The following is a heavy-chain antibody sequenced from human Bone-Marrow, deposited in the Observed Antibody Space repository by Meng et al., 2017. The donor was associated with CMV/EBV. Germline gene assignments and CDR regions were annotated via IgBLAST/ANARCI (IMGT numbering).Heavy chain of an antibody. CDR1: GGSFSGYY. J-gene: IGHJ6*02. V-gene: IGHV4-34*01. CDR2: INHSGST. Sequence: SETLSLTCAVYGGSFSGYYWSWIRQPPGKGLEWIGEINHSGSTNYNPSLKSRVTISVDTSKNQFSLKLSSVTAADTAVYYCARIYYYYGMDVWGQGTTVTVSS. CDR3: ARIYYYYGMDV.